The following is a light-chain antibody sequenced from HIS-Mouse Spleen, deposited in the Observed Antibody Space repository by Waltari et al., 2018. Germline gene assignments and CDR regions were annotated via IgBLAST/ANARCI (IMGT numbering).Light chain of an antibody. Sequence: SYELTQPPSVSVSPGQTARITCSGDALPTKYAYWYQQKSGQAPALVIYEDSKRPSGIPERFSGSSSGTMATLTISGAQVEDEADYYCYSTDSSGNHRVFGGGTKLTVL. CDR2: EDS. CDR1: ALPTKY. V-gene: IGLV3-10*01. J-gene: IGLJ2*01. CDR3: YSTDSSGNHRV.